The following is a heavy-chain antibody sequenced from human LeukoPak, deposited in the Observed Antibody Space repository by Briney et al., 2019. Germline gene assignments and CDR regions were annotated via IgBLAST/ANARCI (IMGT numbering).Heavy chain of an antibody. Sequence: PGRSLRLSCAASGFTFSSYAMHWVRQAPGKGLEWAAVISYDGSNKYYADSVKGRFTISRDNSKNTLYLQMNSLRAEDTAVYYCAGDSYYYDSSGTYYWGQGTLVTVSS. CDR2: ISYDGSNK. CDR1: GFTFSSYA. J-gene: IGHJ4*02. V-gene: IGHV3-30-3*01. CDR3: AGDSYYYDSSGTYY. D-gene: IGHD3-22*01.